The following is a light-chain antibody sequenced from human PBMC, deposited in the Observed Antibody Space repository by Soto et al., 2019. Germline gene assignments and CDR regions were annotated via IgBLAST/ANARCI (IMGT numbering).Light chain of an antibody. CDR2: EVS. J-gene: IGLJ1*01. V-gene: IGLV2-14*01. Sequence: QSALTQPASVSGSPGQSITISCTGTSSDVGGYNYVSWYQHHPGKAPKLMIYEVSNRPSGVSNRFSGFKSGNTASLIISGLQAEDEADYYCSSYTSSNTLDFGTGTKLTVL. CDR3: SSYTSSNTLD. CDR1: SSDVGGYNY.